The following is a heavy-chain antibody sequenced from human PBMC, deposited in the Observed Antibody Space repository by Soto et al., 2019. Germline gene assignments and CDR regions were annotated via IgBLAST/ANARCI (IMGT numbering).Heavy chain of an antibody. D-gene: IGHD2-15*01. V-gene: IGHV1-69*01. Sequence: GKVSCKASGGTFSSYAISWVRQAPGQGLEWMGGIIPIFGTANYAQKFQGRVTITADESTSTAYMELSSLRSEDTAVYYCAREGGDCSGGSCYSDYYYYGMDVWGQGTTVTVSS. J-gene: IGHJ6*02. CDR2: IIPIFGTA. CDR1: GGTFSSYA. CDR3: AREGGDCSGGSCYSDYYYYGMDV.